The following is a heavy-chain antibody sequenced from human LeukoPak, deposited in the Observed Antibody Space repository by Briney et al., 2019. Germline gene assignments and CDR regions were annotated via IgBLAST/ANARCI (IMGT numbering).Heavy chain of an antibody. V-gene: IGHV4-38-2*02. CDR1: GGSVSSSYY. CDR2: VSHSGIT. Sequence: SETLSLTCTVSGGSVSSSYYWGWIRQPPGKGLEWIGSVSHSGITYYNSSLNSRVSIAVDTSKNQFSLKVNSVTAADTAVYYCARLVIPWGQGILVTVSS. CDR3: ARLVIP. D-gene: IGHD3-10*01. J-gene: IGHJ5*02.